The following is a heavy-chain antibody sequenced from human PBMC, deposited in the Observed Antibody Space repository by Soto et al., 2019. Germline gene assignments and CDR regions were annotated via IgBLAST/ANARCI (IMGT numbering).Heavy chain of an antibody. J-gene: IGHJ4*02. V-gene: IGHV3-11*06. D-gene: IGHD6-19*01. CDR3: AKGGRQWLVTSDFNY. Sequence: GGSLRLSCAASGFTFSDYYISWIRQAPGKGLEWVSYISSSSSYTNYADSVKGRFTISRDNAKNTVSLEMTSLRAEDTAVYYCAKGGRQWLVTSDFNYWGQGALVTSPQ. CDR1: GFTFSDYY. CDR2: ISSSSSYT.